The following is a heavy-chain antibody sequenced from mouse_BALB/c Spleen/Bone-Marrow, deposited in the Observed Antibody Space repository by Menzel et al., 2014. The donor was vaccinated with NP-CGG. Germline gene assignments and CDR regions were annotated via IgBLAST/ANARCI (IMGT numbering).Heavy chain of an antibody. CDR2: IDPSDSET. V-gene: IGHV1-61*01. Sequence: VKLMESGAELARPGASVKLSCKASAYTFTSYWLNWVKQRPGQGLECIGMIDPSDSETHYNQMFKDKATLTVDKSSSTAYMQLSSLTSEDSAVYYCARKKSKLGFWSAYWGQGTLVTVSA. J-gene: IGHJ3*01. CDR3: ARKKSKLGFWSAY. D-gene: IGHD1-2*01. CDR1: AYTFTSYW.